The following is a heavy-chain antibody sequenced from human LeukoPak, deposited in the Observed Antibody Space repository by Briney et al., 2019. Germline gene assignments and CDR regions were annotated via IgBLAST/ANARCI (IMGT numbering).Heavy chain of an antibody. Sequence: TGGSLRLSCAASGFTFSSYALTWVRQPPGKGLEWVSAIRGSDGSTYYADSVKGRFTISGDNSKNTLYLQMNSLRADDTAVYYCARLTITSGWYEDYWGQGTLVTVSS. D-gene: IGHD6-19*01. V-gene: IGHV3-23*01. CDR2: IRGSDGST. CDR1: GFTFSSYA. CDR3: ARLTITSGWYEDY. J-gene: IGHJ4*02.